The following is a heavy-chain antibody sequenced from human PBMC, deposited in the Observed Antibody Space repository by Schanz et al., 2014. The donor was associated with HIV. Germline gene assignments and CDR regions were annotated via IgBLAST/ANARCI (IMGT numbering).Heavy chain of an antibody. J-gene: IGHJ6*02. CDR3: ARAAFSSEYYYGMDV. CDR1: GGTFSIYA. Sequence: QVRLVQSGAEVKESGSSVKVSCTASGGTFSIYAISWVRQAPGQGLEWMGGIIPIFGTANYAQKFQGRVTIIADESTSTAYMELSSLRSADTAVYFCARAAFSSEYYYGMDVWGQGTTVTVSS. V-gene: IGHV1-69*01. CDR2: IIPIFGTA. D-gene: IGHD3-3*02.